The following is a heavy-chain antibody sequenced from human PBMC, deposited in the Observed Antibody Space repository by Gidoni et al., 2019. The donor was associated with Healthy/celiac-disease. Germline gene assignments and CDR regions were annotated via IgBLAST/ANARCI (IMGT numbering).Heavy chain of an antibody. Sequence: EVQLVESGGGLVKPGRSLRLSCTASGFTFGDYAMSWFRQAPGKGLGWVGFIRSKAYGGTTEYAASVKGRFTISRDDSKSIAYLQMNSLKTEDTAVYYCTRQGDSSSIPDYWGQGTLVTVSS. J-gene: IGHJ4*02. V-gene: IGHV3-49*05. D-gene: IGHD6-6*01. CDR2: IRSKAYGGTT. CDR3: TRQGDSSSIPDY. CDR1: GFTFGDYA.